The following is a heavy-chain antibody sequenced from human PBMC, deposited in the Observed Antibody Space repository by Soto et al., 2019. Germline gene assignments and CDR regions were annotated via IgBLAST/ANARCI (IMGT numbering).Heavy chain of an antibody. CDR1: GFSFNNYA. V-gene: IGHV3-23*01. J-gene: IGHJ4*02. D-gene: IGHD2-2*01. CDR3: AKDVGGHYCTPTSCLSFFHS. CDR2: ISDSGST. Sequence: EVQLLESGGGLVQPGGSLRLSCAASGFSFNNYAMNWVRQAPGQGLEWVSTISDSGSTYYADSVKGRFTISRDNSKNTLYLQMKSLRAEDTAVYFCAKDVGGHYCTPTSCLSFFHSWGRGTLVTVSS.